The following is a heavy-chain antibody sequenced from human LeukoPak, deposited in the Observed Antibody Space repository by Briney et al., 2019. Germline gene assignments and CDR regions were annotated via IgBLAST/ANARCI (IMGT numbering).Heavy chain of an antibody. J-gene: IGHJ4*02. CDR3: AAKLASGGNTGDY. CDR1: GFTFTSSA. CDR2: IVVGRGNT. Sequence: GASVKVSCKASGFTFTSSAMQWVRQARGQRLEWIGWIVVGRGNTNYAQKFHERVTITNDMSTSTAYMELSRVRSEDRAVYYCAAKLASGGNTGDYWGQGTLVTVSS. D-gene: IGHD4-23*01. V-gene: IGHV1-58*02.